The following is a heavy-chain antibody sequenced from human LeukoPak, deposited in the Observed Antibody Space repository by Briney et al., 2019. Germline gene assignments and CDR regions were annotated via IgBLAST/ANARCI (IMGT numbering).Heavy chain of an antibody. D-gene: IGHD3-10*01. V-gene: IGHV3-53*04. CDR2: IYSGGST. CDR1: GFTFRSYA. CDR3: ARGSVGVGYAFDI. J-gene: IGHJ3*02. Sequence: GGSLRLSCAASGFTFRSYAMSWVRQAPGRGLEWVSVIYSGGSTYYADSVKGRFTISRHNSKNTLYLQMNSLRAEDTAVYYCARGSVGVGYAFDIWGQGTMVTVSS.